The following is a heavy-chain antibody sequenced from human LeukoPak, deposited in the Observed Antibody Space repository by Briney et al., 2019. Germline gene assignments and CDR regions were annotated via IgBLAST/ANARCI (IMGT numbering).Heavy chain of an antibody. J-gene: IGHJ6*02. CDR1: GFTFDDYA. Sequence: GGSLRLSCAASGFTFDDYAMHWVRQAPGNGLEWVSGINWNSDRIGYADSVKGRFTISRDNAKNSLYLQMNSLRAEDTALYYCAKDSSSSPYYGMDVWGQGTTVTVSS. CDR2: INWNSDRI. CDR3: AKDSSSSPYYGMDV. D-gene: IGHD6-6*01. V-gene: IGHV3-9*01.